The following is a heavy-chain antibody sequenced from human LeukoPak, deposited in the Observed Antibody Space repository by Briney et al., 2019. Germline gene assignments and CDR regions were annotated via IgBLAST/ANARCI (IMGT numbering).Heavy chain of an antibody. Sequence: GGSLRPSCAASGFTFSSYWMHWVRHAPGKGLVWVSRINSDGSSTSYADSVKGRFTISRDNAKNTLYLQMNSLRAEDTAVYYCAREGWLQRELNFDYWGQGTLVTVSS. CDR1: GFTFSSYW. D-gene: IGHD5-24*01. J-gene: IGHJ4*02. CDR3: AREGWLQRELNFDY. V-gene: IGHV3-74*01. CDR2: INSDGSST.